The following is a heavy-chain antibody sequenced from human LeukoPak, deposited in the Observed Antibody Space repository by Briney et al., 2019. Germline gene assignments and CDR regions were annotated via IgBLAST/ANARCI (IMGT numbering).Heavy chain of an antibody. CDR1: GFTVSSNY. CDR2: IYSGDNT. Sequence: GGSLRLSCAASGFTVSSNYMSWVRQAPGKGLEWVSVIYSGDNTYYADSVKGRFTISRDNSKNTLYLQMNSLRAEDTAVYYCARHGSITMIRGRLRYYYMDVWGKGTTVTISS. J-gene: IGHJ6*03. D-gene: IGHD3-10*01. CDR3: ARHGSITMIRGRLRYYYMDV. V-gene: IGHV3-53*01.